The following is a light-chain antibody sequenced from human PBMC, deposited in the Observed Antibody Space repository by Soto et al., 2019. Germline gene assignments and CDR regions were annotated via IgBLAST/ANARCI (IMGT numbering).Light chain of an antibody. CDR2: VAS. Sequence: DIQMTQSPSSLSASVGDRVTITCRASQGISNYLAWYQQQPGKVPKLLIYVASTLQSGVPSRFSGSGSWTDFTLTISSLQPEDGATYYCQTYNSAPWTFGQGTKVEIK. J-gene: IGKJ1*01. CDR3: QTYNSAPWT. CDR1: QGISNY. V-gene: IGKV1-27*01.